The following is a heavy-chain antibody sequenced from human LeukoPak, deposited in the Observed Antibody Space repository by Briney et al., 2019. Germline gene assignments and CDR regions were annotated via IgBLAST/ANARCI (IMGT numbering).Heavy chain of an antibody. V-gene: IGHV4-34*01. J-gene: IGHJ1*01. CDR3: ARRRIPATITGSKLSSRFDT. Sequence: SETLSLTCAVYGESFVGYDWAWIRQPPGKGLEWIGEIDYTGSTNYNPSLKSRIKMSVDTSKNQFSVNLNSVTAADTAFYYCARRRIPATITGSKLSSRFDTWGQGTLVTVSS. D-gene: IGHD5-12*01. CDR1: GESFVGYD. CDR2: IDYTGST.